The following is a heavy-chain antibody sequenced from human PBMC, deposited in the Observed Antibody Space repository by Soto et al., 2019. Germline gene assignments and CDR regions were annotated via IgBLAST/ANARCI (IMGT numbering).Heavy chain of an antibody. CDR1: GFTFSNYW. CDR3: ARAIYDYIWGSYPLDI. D-gene: IGHD3-16*02. V-gene: IGHV3-7*01. J-gene: IGHJ3*02. Sequence: GSLRLSCAASGFTFSNYWMSWVRQAPGKGLEWVANIKQDGSEKYYVGSVKGRFTISRDNAKNSLYLQMNSLRAEDTAVYYCARAIYDYIWGSYPLDIWGQGTVVTVSS. CDR2: IKQDGSEK.